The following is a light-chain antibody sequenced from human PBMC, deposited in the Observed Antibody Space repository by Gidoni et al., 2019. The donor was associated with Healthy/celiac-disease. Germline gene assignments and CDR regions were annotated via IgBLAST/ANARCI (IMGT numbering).Light chain of an antibody. CDR3: QQYDNLPLT. J-gene: IGKJ4*01. CDR2: DAS. V-gene: IGKV1-33*01. Sequence: DIQMTQSPSSLSASVGDRVTITCQASQDISKYLNWYQQKQGKAPKLLIYDASNLETVVPSRFSGSGSGTDFTFTISSLQPEDIATYYCQQYDNLPLTFXGXTKVEIK. CDR1: QDISKY.